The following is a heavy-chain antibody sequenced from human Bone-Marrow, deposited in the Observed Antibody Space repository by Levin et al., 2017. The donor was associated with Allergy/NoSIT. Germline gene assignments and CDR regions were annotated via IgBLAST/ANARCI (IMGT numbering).Heavy chain of an antibody. CDR2: VYRSGST. CDR3: ARSPNWGSSDYFDY. V-gene: IGHV4-39*02. Sequence: SQTLSLTCSVSGASIGSSNHYWAWIRQPPGEGLNWIGSVYRSGSTYYNPYLKSRVSISVDTSKNLFSLKLTSVTAADAAVYYCARSPNWGSSDYFDYWGQGTLVTASS. CDR1: GASIGSSNHY. J-gene: IGHJ4*02. D-gene: IGHD3-16*01.